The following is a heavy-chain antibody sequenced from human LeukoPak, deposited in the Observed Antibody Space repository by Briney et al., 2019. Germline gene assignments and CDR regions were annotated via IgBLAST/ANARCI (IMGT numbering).Heavy chain of an antibody. V-gene: IGHV4-59*08. Sequence: SETLSPTCTVSGGSIGTYYWSWIRQSPGKGLEWIGYIYVTGTRYNPYLQSRVTISVDRSRNQFFLKMSSVTAADTAVYYCARHIGGGIEDMDVWGKGTKVIVSS. CDR2: IYVTGT. CDR3: ARHIGGGIEDMDV. CDR1: GGSIGTYY. D-gene: IGHD3-16*02. J-gene: IGHJ6*03.